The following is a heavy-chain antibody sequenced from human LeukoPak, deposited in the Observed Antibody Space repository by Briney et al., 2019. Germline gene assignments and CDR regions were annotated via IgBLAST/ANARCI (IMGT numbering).Heavy chain of an antibody. CDR2: INPSGGST. Sequence: GASVKVSCKASGYTFTSYYMHWVRQAPGQGLEWMGIINPSGGSTSYAQKLQGRVTMTTDTSTTTAYMELRSLRSDDTAVYYCARGFGSGSYYYYMDVWGKGTTVTVSS. D-gene: IGHD3-10*01. CDR1: GYTFTSYY. CDR3: ARGFGSGSYYYYMDV. V-gene: IGHV1-46*01. J-gene: IGHJ6*03.